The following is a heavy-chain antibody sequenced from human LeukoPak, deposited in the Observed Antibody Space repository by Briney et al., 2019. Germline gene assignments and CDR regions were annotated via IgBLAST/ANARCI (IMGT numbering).Heavy chain of an antibody. CDR2: IYTSGST. V-gene: IGHV4-61*02. D-gene: IGHD4-17*01. CDR1: GGSISSGSYY. Sequence: PSQTLSLTCTVSGGSISSGSYYWSWIRQPAGKGLEWIGRIYTSGSTNYNPSLKSRVTISVDTSKNQFSLKLRSVTAADTAVYYCAGGDYVSYYYGMGVWGQGTPATVSS. J-gene: IGHJ6*02. CDR3: AGGDYVSYYYGMGV.